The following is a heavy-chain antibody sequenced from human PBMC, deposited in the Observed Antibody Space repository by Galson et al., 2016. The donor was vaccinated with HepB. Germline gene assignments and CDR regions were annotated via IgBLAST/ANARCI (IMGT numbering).Heavy chain of an antibody. V-gene: IGHV4-4*02. Sequence: LSLTCAVSGDSISSYNCWTWVRQPPGKGLDWIGEIDHSGSTNYNPSLRSRVTISVDKSKNHFSLKMRSVTAADTAVYYCAREKTEDIVEVPAAHYGLDVWGQGTKVTVSS. CDR3: AREKTEDIVEVPAAHYGLDV. D-gene: IGHD2-2*01. CDR1: GDSISSYNC. J-gene: IGHJ6*02. CDR2: IDHSGST.